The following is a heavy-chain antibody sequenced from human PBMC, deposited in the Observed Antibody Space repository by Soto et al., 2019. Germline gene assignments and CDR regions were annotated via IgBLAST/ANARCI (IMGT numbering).Heavy chain of an antibody. D-gene: IGHD6-25*01. V-gene: IGHV3-21*01. CDR2: SSGGSAYI. CDR1: GFTFSSYA. CDR3: VRVWRLVGRYGLEV. Sequence: GGSLRLSCAVSGFTFSSYAMSWVRQAPGKGLEGVSSSSGGSAYIYYADSVKGRFTISRDNAKNSLYLEMNSLRVEDTAVYYCVRVWRLVGRYGLEVWGQGTTVTVSS. J-gene: IGHJ6*02.